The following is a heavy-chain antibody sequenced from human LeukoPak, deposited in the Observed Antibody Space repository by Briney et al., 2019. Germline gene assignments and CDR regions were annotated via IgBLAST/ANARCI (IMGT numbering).Heavy chain of an antibody. V-gene: IGHV4-59*08. CDR3: ARILRGVIVTSFDY. D-gene: IGHD3-10*01. Sequence: PSETLSLTCTLSGGSIINYYWSWIRQPPGKGLEWIGYIYYSGTTNYNHSLKSRVTISLDTSKNQFSLKLRPVTAADTAVYYCARILRGVIVTSFDYWGQGILVTVSS. J-gene: IGHJ4*02. CDR1: GGSIINYY. CDR2: IYYSGTT.